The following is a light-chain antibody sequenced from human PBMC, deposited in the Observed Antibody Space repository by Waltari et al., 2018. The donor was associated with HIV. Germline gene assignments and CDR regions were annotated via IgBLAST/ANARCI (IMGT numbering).Light chain of an antibody. J-gene: IGLJ3*02. CDR2: EVS. CDR3: NSYTKNNTWV. CDR1: SSDVGGYNY. Sequence: QSALTQPASVSGSPGQSITISCTGTSSDVGGYNYVSWYQQYPGKAPKLMIYEVSHRPSCVSNRFSGSKSVSTASLTISGLQAEDEADYYCNSYTKNNTWVFGGGTKLTVL. V-gene: IGLV2-14*01.